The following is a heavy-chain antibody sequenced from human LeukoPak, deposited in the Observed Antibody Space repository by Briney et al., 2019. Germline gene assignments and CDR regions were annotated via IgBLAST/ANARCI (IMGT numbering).Heavy chain of an antibody. J-gene: IGHJ4*02. V-gene: IGHV1-2*02. Sequence: ASVKVSCKASGYTFTSYGISWVRQAPGQGLEWMGWINPNSGGTNYAQNFQGRVTMTRDTSISTAYMELSRLIFDDTAVYYCARASPYSTSSGFGDWGQGTLVTVSS. CDR2: INPNSGGT. D-gene: IGHD6-6*01. CDR1: GYTFTSYG. CDR3: ARASPYSTSSGFGD.